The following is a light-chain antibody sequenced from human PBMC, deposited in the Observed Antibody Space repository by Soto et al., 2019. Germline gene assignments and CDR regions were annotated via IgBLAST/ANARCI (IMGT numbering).Light chain of an antibody. CDR1: QSVSSS. J-gene: IGKJ1*01. Sequence: VLTQSPATLSLSPGERATLYCRASQSVSSSLAWYQQKPGQAPRLLIYDASNRATGIPARFSGSGSGTDFTLTISSLESEDFAVYYCQQYNNWPRTFGQGTKVDI. CDR3: QQYNNWPRT. CDR2: DAS. V-gene: IGKV3-11*01.